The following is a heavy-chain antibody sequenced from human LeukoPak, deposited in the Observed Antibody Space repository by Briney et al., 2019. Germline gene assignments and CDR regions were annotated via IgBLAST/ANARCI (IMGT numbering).Heavy chain of an antibody. CDR3: ARLGFFGEEDHNWFDP. Sequence: PSETLSLTCTVSGGSISSSSYYWGWIRQPPGKGLEWIGSIYYSGSTYYNPSLKSRVTISVDTSKNQFSLKLSSVTAADTAVYYCARLGFFGEEDHNWFDPWGQGTLVTVSS. J-gene: IGHJ5*02. CDR2: IYYSGST. CDR1: GGSISSSSYY. V-gene: IGHV4-39*07. D-gene: IGHD3-10*01.